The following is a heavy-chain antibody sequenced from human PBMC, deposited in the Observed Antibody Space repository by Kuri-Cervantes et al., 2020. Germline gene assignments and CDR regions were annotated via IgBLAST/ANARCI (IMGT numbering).Heavy chain of an antibody. J-gene: IGHJ6*02. CDR3: ARVVADAGIGGMDV. D-gene: IGHD6-13*01. CDR1: GYTFTGYY. CDR2: INPNSGGT. Sequence: ASVKVSSKASGYTFTGYYMHWVRQAPGQGLEWMGWINPNSGGTNYAQKFQGRVTMTRDTSISTAYMVLSRLRPDDTAVYYCARVVADAGIGGMDVWGQGTTVTVSS. V-gene: IGHV1-2*02.